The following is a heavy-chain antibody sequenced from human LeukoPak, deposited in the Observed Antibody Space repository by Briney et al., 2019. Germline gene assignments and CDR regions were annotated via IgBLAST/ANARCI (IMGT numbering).Heavy chain of an antibody. CDR1: GFTFSSYG. CDR2: ISYDGSNK. J-gene: IGHJ4*02. D-gene: IGHD2-2*01. Sequence: PGRSLRLFCAASGFTFSSYGMHWVRQAPGKGLEWVAVISYDGSNKYYADSVKGRFTISRDNSKNTLYLQMNSLRAEDTAVYYCAKDLVPEAPYFDYWGQGTLVTVSS. V-gene: IGHV3-30*18. CDR3: AKDLVPEAPYFDY.